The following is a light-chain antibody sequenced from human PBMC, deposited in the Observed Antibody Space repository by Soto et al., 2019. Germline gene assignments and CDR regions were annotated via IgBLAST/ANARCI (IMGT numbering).Light chain of an antibody. CDR3: QQYYNWPMYT. V-gene: IGKV3-15*01. Sequence: EIVMTQSPATLSMSPGERATLSCRASQSVSSNLAWYQQRPGQAPRLLIYRASTRATGIPARFSGSGSGTEFTLTISSLQSEDFAVYYYQQYYNWPMYTFGQGTKLEIK. J-gene: IGKJ2*01. CDR2: RAS. CDR1: QSVSSN.